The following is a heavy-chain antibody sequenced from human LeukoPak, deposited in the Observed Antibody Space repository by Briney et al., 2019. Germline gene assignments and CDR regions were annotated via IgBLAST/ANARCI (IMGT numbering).Heavy chain of an antibody. CDR3: ARRYSSTSCYDY. V-gene: IGHV1-2*02. CDR1: GYTFTGYY. D-gene: IGHD2-2*01. CDR2: INPNSGGT. J-gene: IGHJ4*02. Sequence: GASVKVSCKASGYTFTGYYMHWVRQTPGQGLEWMGWINPNSGGTNYAQKFQGRVTMTRDTSISTAYMELSRLRSDDTAVYYCARRYSSTSCYDYWGQGTLVTVSS.